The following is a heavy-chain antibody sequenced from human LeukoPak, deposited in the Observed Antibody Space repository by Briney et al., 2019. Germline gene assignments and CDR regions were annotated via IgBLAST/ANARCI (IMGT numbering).Heavy chain of an antibody. CDR2: ISSSGGTT. D-gene: IGHD3/OR15-3a*01. CDR1: GFTFSSYE. Sequence: GGSLRLSCAASGFTFSSYEMNWVRQAPGKGLEWVPYISSSGGTTYYADSVKGRFTISRDNAKNSLYLQMNSLRAEDTAVYYCARVRWTGDFYGMDVWGQGTTVTVSS. V-gene: IGHV3-48*03. J-gene: IGHJ6*02. CDR3: ARVRWTGDFYGMDV.